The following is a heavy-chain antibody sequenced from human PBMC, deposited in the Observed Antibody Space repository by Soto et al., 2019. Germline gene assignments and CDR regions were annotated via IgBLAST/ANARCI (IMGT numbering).Heavy chain of an antibody. V-gene: IGHV4-59*02. Sequence: QVQLQESGPGLVKPSETLSLTCTVSDGSVNNYFWSWIRQPPGKGLEWIGYIYYSGSTNYNPSLKSRVTISVDPPKNQFSLKLRSVTAADTAVYYCARAGTTMVHFDYWGQGTLVTVSS. CDR1: DGSVNNYF. CDR2: IYYSGST. CDR3: ARAGTTMVHFDY. D-gene: IGHD5-18*01. J-gene: IGHJ4*02.